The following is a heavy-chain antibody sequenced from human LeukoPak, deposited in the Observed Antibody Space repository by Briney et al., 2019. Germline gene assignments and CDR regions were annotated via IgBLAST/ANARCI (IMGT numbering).Heavy chain of an antibody. CDR3: ARGPKKVDSSGGPHRRPTRYFDY. CDR1: GGSISSGGYS. Sequence: KASETLSLTCAVSGGSISSGGYSWSWIRQPPGKGLEWIGYIYHSGSTYYNPSLKSRVTISVDTSKNQFSLKLSSVTAADTAVYYCARGPKKVDSSGGPHRRPTRYFDYWGQGTLVTVSS. V-gene: IGHV4-30-2*01. CDR2: IYHSGST. D-gene: IGHD3-22*01. J-gene: IGHJ4*02.